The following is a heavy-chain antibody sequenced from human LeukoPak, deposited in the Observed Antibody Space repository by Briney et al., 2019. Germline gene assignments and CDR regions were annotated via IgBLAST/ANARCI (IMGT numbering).Heavy chain of an antibody. J-gene: IGHJ5*02. CDR2: ISSSGSTI. D-gene: IGHD5-18*01. CDR1: GFTFSSYE. Sequence: PGGSLRLSCAASGFTFSSYEMNWVRQAPGKGLEWVSYISSSGSTIYYADSVKGRFTISRDTSKNTVFLQMHTLRAEDTALYYCTRTGLGYSLGNGLDAWGQGTLVTVSS. V-gene: IGHV3-48*03. CDR3: TRTGLGYSLGNGLDA.